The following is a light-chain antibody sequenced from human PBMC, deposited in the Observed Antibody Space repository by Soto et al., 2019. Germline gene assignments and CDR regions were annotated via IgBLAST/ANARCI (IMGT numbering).Light chain of an antibody. CDR3: QQYGTLFPCT. CDR1: QSAGSNY. CDR2: DAS. Sequence: EVVLTQSPGTLSLSPGERATLSCRASQSAGSNYLAWYQQKPGQAPRLLISDASKRATGIPDRFSGSGSGTDFTLTISRLEPEVLLVYYCQQYGTLFPCTFVQGTRLDIK. V-gene: IGKV3-20*01. J-gene: IGKJ5*01.